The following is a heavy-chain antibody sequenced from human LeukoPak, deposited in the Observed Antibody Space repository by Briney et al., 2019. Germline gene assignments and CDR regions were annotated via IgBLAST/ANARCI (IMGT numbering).Heavy chain of an antibody. J-gene: IGHJ4*02. V-gene: IGHV3-9*01. Sequence: GGSLRLSCAASGFTFDDYAMHWVRQAPGKGLEWVSGISWNSGSIGYADSVKGRFTISRDNAKNSLYLQMNSLRAEDTAVYYCAKDLYYYDSSGYADYWGQGTLVTVSS. CDR1: GFTFDDYA. CDR3: AKDLYYYDSSGYADY. CDR2: ISWNSGSI. D-gene: IGHD3-22*01.